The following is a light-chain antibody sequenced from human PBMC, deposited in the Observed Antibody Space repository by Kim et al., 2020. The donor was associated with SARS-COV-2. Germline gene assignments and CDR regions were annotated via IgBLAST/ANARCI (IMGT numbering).Light chain of an antibody. CDR1: KLGDKY. V-gene: IGLV3-1*01. Sequence: SYELTQPPSVSVSPGQTASITCSGDKLGDKYACWYQQKPGQSPVLVISQDSKRPSGIPERFSGSNSGNTATLTISGTQAMDEADYYCQAWDSSTLVFGGG. CDR3: QAWDSSTLV. CDR2: QDS. J-gene: IGLJ2*01.